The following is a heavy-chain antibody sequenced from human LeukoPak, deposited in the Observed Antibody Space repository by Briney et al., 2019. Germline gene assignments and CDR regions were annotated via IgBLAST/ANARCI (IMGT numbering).Heavy chain of an antibody. CDR1: GYSISSGYY. J-gene: IGHJ3*02. CDR3: ARDGNYYDSSGYYPQRGAFDI. D-gene: IGHD3-22*01. V-gene: IGHV4-38-2*02. Sequence: PSETLSLTCTVSGYSISSGYYWGWIRQPPGKGLEWIGSIYHSGSTYYNPSLKSRVTISVDTSKNQFSLKLSSVTAADTAVYYCARDGNYYDSSGYYPQRGAFDIWGQGTMVTVSS. CDR2: IYHSGST.